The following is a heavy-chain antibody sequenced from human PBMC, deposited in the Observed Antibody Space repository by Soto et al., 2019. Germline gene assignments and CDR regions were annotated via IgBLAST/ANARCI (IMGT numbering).Heavy chain of an antibody. V-gene: IGHV1-69*13. Sequence: GASVKVSCKASGGTFSSYAISWVRQAPGQGLEWMGGIIPIFGTANYAQKFRGRVTITADESTSTAYMELSSLRSEDTAVYYCARESPRFNGFGEFPYYGMDVWGQGTTVTVSS. D-gene: IGHD3-10*01. CDR2: IIPIFGTA. CDR3: ARESPRFNGFGEFPYYGMDV. J-gene: IGHJ6*02. CDR1: GGTFSSYA.